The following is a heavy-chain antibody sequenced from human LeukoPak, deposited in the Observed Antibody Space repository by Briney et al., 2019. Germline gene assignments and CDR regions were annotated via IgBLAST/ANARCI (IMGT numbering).Heavy chain of an antibody. CDR1: GFTFSSYS. Sequence: GGSLRLSCAASGFTFSSYSMNWVRQAPGKGLEWVSSISSSSSYIYYADSVKGRFTISRDNAKNSLYLQMNSLRAEDTAVYYCARRTGYCSSTSCSPDAFDIWGQGTMVTVSS. CDR2: ISSSSSYI. J-gene: IGHJ3*02. D-gene: IGHD2-2*03. CDR3: ARRTGYCSSTSCSPDAFDI. V-gene: IGHV3-21*01.